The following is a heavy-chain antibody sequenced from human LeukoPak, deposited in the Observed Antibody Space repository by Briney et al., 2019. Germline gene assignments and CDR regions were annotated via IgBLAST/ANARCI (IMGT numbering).Heavy chain of an antibody. J-gene: IGHJ4*02. CDR1: GFTFSRSW. D-gene: IGHD1-26*01. CDR3: GRDVSGGSQSL. CDR2: IKQDGSEK. Sequence: PGGSLRLSCVASGFTFSRSWMSWVRQAPGKGLEWVANIKQDGSEKYYVDSVKGRFTISRDNAKNSLYLQMNSLRFEDTAVYSGGRDVSGGSQSLWGQGTLVTVSS. V-gene: IGHV3-7*01.